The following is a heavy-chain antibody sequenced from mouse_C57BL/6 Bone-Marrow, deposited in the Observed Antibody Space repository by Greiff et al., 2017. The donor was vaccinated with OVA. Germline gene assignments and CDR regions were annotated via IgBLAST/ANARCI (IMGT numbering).Heavy chain of an antibody. CDR3: ARRWSITTVSPGYFDV. Sequence: EVQLQQSGPVLVKPGASVKMSCKASGYTFTDYYMNWVKQSHGKSLEWIGVINPYNGGTSYNQKFKGKATLTVDKSSSTAYMELNSLTSEDSAVYYCARRWSITTVSPGYFDVWGTGTTVTVSS. CDR2: INPYNGGT. V-gene: IGHV1-19*01. CDR1: GYTFTDYY. D-gene: IGHD1-1*01. J-gene: IGHJ1*03.